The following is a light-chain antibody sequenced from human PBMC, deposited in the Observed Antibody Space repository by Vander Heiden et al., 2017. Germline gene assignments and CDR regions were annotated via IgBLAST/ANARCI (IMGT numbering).Light chain of an antibody. J-gene: IGLJ3*02. Sequence: QLVLTQSPSASASLGASVKLTSTLSSGHSSYAIAWHQQQPEKGPRYLMKLNSDGSHSKGDGIPDRFSGSSSGAERYLTISSLQSEDEADYYCQTWGTGIPGVFGGGTKLTVL. CDR2: LNSDGSH. CDR3: QTWGTGIPGV. V-gene: IGLV4-69*01. CDR1: SGHSSYA.